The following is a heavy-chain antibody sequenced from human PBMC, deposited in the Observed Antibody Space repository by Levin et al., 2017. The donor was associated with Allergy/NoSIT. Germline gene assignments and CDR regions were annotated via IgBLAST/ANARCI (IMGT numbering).Heavy chain of an antibody. J-gene: IGHJ6*02. CDR1: GYSFTSYW. Sequence: GESLKISCKGSGYSFTSYWIGWVRQMPGKGLEWMGIIYPGDSDTRYSPSFQGQVTISADKSISTAYLQWSSLKASDTAMYYCARHQLGDYWYYYYGMDVWGQGTTVTVSS. V-gene: IGHV5-51*01. CDR2: IYPGDSDT. CDR3: ARHQLGDYWYYYYGMDV. D-gene: IGHD4-17*01.